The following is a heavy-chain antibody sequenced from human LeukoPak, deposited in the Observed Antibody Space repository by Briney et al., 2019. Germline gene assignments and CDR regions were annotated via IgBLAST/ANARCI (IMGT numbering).Heavy chain of an antibody. CDR1: GGTFSSYA. J-gene: IGHJ6*02. CDR2: IIPILGIA. CDR3: ARSPYPPYYYGSGSYYNPYGMDV. D-gene: IGHD3-10*01. V-gene: IGHV1-69*04. Sequence: SVKVSRKASGGTFSSYAISWVRQAPGQGLEWMGRIIPILGIANYAQKFQGRVTITADKSTSTAYMELSSLRSEDTAVYYCARSPYPPYYYGSGSYYNPYGMDVWGQGTTVTVSS.